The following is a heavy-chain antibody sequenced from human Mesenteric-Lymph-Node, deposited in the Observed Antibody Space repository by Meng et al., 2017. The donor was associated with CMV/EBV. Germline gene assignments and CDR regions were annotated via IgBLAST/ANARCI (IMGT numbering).Heavy chain of an antibody. CDR1: GYNFTSYA. CDR3: ARDNGFFHH. Sequence: VSCRASGYNFTSYAMNWVRQAPGQGPEWMGWINTNTGNPTYAQGFIGRLVISLDTSVSTAYLQISGLKAEDTAVYYGARDNGFFHHWGQGTLVTVSS. V-gene: IGHV7-4-1*02. D-gene: IGHD2-8*01. CDR2: INTNTGNP. J-gene: IGHJ1*01.